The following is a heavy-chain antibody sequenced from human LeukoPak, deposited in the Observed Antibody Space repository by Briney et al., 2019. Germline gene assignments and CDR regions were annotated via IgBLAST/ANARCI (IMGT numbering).Heavy chain of an antibody. Sequence: SETLSLTCAVYGGSFSGYYWSWIRQPPGKGLEWIGEINHSGSTNYNPSLKSRVTISVDTSKNQFSLKLSSVTAADTAVYYCARSGVRGVITLKFDYWGQGTLVTVSS. CDR2: INHSGST. D-gene: IGHD3-10*01. CDR1: GGSFSGYY. CDR3: ARSGVRGVITLKFDY. J-gene: IGHJ4*02. V-gene: IGHV4-34*01.